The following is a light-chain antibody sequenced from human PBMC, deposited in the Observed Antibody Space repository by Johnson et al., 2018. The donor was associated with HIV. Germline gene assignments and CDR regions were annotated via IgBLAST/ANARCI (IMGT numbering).Light chain of an antibody. CDR3: GTWDSSLSAHV. J-gene: IGLJ1*01. Sequence: QSVLTQPPSVSAAPVQKVTISCSGSSSNIGNNYVSWYQQLPGTAPKLLIHENNKRPSGIPDRFSGSKSGTSATLGITGLQTGDEADYYCGTWDSSLSAHVFGTGTKVSVL. CDR2: ENN. CDR1: SSNIGNNY. V-gene: IGLV1-51*02.